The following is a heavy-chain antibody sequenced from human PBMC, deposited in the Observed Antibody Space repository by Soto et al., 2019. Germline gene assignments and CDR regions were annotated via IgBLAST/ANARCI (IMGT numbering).Heavy chain of an antibody. D-gene: IGHD6-19*01. CDR2: IFYNGTA. J-gene: IGHJ4*02. CDR1: GGSASSGSFH. V-gene: IGHV4-61*01. CDR3: ARIGGWYDIDF. Sequence: SETLSLTCSVSGGSASSGSFHWSWIRQPPGKGLQFIGSIFYNGTANYSPSLENRVSISIDTSQSQFFLQLISVAAADTAVYYCARIGGWYDIDFWGQGSLVTVSS.